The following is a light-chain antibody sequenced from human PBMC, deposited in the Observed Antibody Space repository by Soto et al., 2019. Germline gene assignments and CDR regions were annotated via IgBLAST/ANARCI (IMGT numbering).Light chain of an antibody. CDR1: SSDVGGCKF. Sequence: QSALTQPPSASGSPGQSVTISCTGTSSDVGGCKFVSWYQQRPGKAPKLMIYEVNKRPSGVPDRFSGSKSGNTASLTVSGLQPEDEADYHCSSCGGGNNPDVFGTGTKLTVL. CDR3: SSCGGGNNPDV. CDR2: EVN. J-gene: IGLJ1*01. V-gene: IGLV2-8*01.